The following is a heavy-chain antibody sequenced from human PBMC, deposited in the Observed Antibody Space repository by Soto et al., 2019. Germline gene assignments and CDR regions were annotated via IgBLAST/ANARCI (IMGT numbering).Heavy chain of an antibody. Sequence: QVQLQQWGAGLLKPSETLSLTCAVYGGSFSGYYWSWIRQPPGKGLEWIGEINHSGSTNYNPSLKSRVTISVDTSKNQFSLKLSSVTAADTAVYYCARGRTIFGVVIVPFYYWGQGTLVTVSS. CDR2: INHSGST. CDR3: ARGRTIFGVVIVPFYY. V-gene: IGHV4-34*01. D-gene: IGHD3-3*01. CDR1: GGSFSGYY. J-gene: IGHJ4*02.